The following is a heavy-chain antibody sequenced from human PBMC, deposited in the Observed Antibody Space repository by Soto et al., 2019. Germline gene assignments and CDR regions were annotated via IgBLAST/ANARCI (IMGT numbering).Heavy chain of an antibody. CDR1: GFTFSSYA. V-gene: IGHV3-23*01. J-gene: IGHJ6*02. CDR2: ISGSGGST. Sequence: EVQLLESGGGLVQPGGSLRLSCAASGFTFSSYAMSWVRQAPGKGLEWVSAISGSGGSTYYADSVKGRFTISRDNSKNTLYLQRNSLRAEDTAVYYCAKARWQQLVPWYYYGIDVWGQGTTVTVSS. CDR3: AKARWQQLVPWYYYGIDV. D-gene: IGHD6-13*01.